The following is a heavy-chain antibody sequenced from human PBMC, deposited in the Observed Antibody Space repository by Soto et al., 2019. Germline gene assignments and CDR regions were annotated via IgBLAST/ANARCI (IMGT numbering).Heavy chain of an antibody. CDR1: GFTFSNAW. Sequence: EVKLVESGGGLVTPGGSLRLSCAASGFTFSNAWMNWVRQAPGKGLEWVGLIKMKSEGATRHYAAPVNGRFTISRDDSKSTLYLQMSRLKTEDKAVYYCTTLGSHYYYHNFDVWGQGTTVTVSS. CDR2: IKMKSEGATR. V-gene: IGHV3-15*07. CDR3: TTLGSHYYYHNFDV. J-gene: IGHJ6*02.